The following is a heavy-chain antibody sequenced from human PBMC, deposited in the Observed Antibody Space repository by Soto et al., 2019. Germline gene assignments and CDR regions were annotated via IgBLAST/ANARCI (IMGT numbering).Heavy chain of an antibody. Sequence: HPGGSLRLSCAASGFTFSSYAMSWVRQAPGKGLEWVSAISGSGGSTYYADSVKGRFTISRDNSKNTLYLQMNSLRAEDTAVYYCAKVSLRSLDYGMDVWGQGTTVTVSS. J-gene: IGHJ6*02. CDR2: ISGSGGST. V-gene: IGHV3-23*01. CDR1: GFTFSSYA. CDR3: AKVSLRSLDYGMDV. D-gene: IGHD3-16*02.